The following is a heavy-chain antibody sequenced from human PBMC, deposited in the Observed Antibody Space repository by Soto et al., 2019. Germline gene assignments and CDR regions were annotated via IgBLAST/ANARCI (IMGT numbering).Heavy chain of an antibody. CDR2: IYNRGST. CDR1: GYSINNSDW. V-gene: IGHV4-28*01. D-gene: IGHD3-3*01. CDR3: ARNPAGSLFGTGFDP. Sequence: TSETLSLTCAVSGYSINNSDWWGWIRQPPGKGLEWIGYIYNRGSTFYNPSLKSRVTMSVDTSKNQVSLRLNSVTAVDTAVYYCARNPAGSLFGTGFDPWGQGTLVTVSS. J-gene: IGHJ5*02.